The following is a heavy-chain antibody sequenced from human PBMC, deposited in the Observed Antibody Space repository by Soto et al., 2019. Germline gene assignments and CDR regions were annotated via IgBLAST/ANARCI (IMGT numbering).Heavy chain of an antibody. CDR1: GDTFIGYY. D-gene: IGHD3-22*01. J-gene: IGHJ4*02. Sequence: GVSVKVSCKASGDTFIGYYMHWVRQAPGQGLEWMGWINPNSGDTNYAQKFQGRVTMTRDTSISTAYTELSRLRFDDTAVYYCARARTNYYNTSDYDFWGQGTLVTVSS. CDR2: INPNSGDT. V-gene: IGHV1-2*02. CDR3: ARARTNYYNTSDYDF.